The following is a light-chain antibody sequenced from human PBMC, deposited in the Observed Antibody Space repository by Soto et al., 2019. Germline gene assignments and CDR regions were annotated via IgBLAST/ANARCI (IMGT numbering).Light chain of an antibody. Sequence: DIKMTQSPSYLSASEGDRVTITCRAIESVSTNLNWYQHKQGKAPKLLIYAASSLQSGVPSRFSGSGSGTEFTLTISTLQPEDSAVYYCQQSSSSPLTFGHGTKVDIK. J-gene: IGKJ3*01. V-gene: IGKV1-39*01. CDR2: AAS. CDR1: ESVSTN. CDR3: QQSSSSPLT.